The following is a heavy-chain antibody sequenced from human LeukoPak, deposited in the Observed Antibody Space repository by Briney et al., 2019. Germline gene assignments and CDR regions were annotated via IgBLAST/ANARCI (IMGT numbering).Heavy chain of an antibody. CDR2: IYYSGST. CDR3: ARTNSSSWYLNWFDP. CDR1: GGSISSGGYY. D-gene: IGHD6-13*01. Sequence: SQTLSLTCTVSGGSISSGGYYWSWIRQHPGKGLEWIGYIYYSGSTYYNPSLKSRVTISVDTSKNQSSLKLSSVTAADTAVYYCARTNSSSWYLNWFDPWGQGTLVTVSS. V-gene: IGHV4-31*03. J-gene: IGHJ5*02.